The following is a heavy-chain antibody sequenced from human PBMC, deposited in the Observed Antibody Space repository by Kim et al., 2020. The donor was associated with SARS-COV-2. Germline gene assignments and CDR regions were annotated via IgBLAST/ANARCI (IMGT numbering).Heavy chain of an antibody. J-gene: IGHJ2*01. Sequence: ASVKVSCKASGFGVTTYALNWVRHAPGQGPEWMGWIYTKTGNPTYARDFTGRCVFSFDTSVSTAYLQISGLEAGDTAVYYCASAPLGVINQLDPWGRCTL. CDR3: ASAPLGVINQLDP. D-gene: IGHD2-21*01. CDR2: IYTKTGNP. CDR1: GFGVTTYA. V-gene: IGHV7-4-1*02.